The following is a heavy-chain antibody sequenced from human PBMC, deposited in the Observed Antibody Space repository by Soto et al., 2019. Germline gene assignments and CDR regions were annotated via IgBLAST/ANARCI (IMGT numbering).Heavy chain of an antibody. Sequence: GVLRLSCVASGFSLSDHWMHWVRQVPGKGLVHVSRIRTDGGYTNYADFVEGRFTISRDNAKNTLYLQMNSLRAEDTAVYFCGRDHYGFNSIDQWGQGTLVTVSS. CDR2: IRTDGGYT. V-gene: IGHV3-74*01. CDR1: GFSLSDHW. D-gene: IGHD4-17*01. J-gene: IGHJ4*02. CDR3: GRDHYGFNSIDQ.